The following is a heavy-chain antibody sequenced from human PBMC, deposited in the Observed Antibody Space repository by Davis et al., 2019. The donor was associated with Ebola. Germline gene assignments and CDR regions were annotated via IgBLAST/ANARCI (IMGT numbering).Heavy chain of an antibody. CDR3: ARLRSINRLTSFYY. Sequence: GGSLRLSCKGSGYSFTSYWIAWVRQMPGKGLECMGIIYPGDSETRYSPSFQGQVTTSADKSITTAYLQWSSLKASDTAMYYCARLRSINRLTSFYYWGQGTLVTVSS. CDR1: GYSFTSYW. CDR2: IYPGDSET. V-gene: IGHV5-51*01. J-gene: IGHJ4*02.